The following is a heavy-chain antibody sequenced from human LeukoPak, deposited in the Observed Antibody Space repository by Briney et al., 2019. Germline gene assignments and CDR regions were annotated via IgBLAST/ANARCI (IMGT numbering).Heavy chain of an antibody. J-gene: IGHJ4*02. CDR3: AREDASGSYYRSLDY. Sequence: SGGSLRLSCAVSGFTFSSYDVKWVRQAPGKGLEWVSFISSSGSTINYADSVNGRFTISRDNAKNSLFLHMNSLRAEDTAVYYCAREDASGSYYRSLDYWGQGTLVTVSS. CDR1: GFTFSSYD. V-gene: IGHV3-48*03. D-gene: IGHD3-10*01. CDR2: ISSSGSTI.